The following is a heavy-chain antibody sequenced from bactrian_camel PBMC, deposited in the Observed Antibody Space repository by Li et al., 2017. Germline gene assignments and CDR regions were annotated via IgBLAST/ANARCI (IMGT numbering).Heavy chain of an antibody. CDR1: GDVDTDSC. CDR2: LDSDGSP. J-gene: IGHJ4*01. CDR3: AADIFPCHTPATLTRISAEY. V-gene: IGHV3S53*01. Sequence: HVQLVESGGGSVQPGGSLRLSCAISGDVDTDSCMAWFRKVPEKEREAVAALDSDGSPMYADSVKGRFTISKEYSNDILYLYLQMSSLKPEDTAMHYCAADIFPCHTPATLTRISAEYWGQGTQVTVS. D-gene: IGHD4*01.